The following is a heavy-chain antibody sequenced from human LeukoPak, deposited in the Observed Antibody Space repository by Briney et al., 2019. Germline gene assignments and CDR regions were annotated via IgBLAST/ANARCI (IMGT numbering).Heavy chain of an antibody. CDR2: IWHDGST. V-gene: IGHV4-4*02. D-gene: IGHD6-19*01. J-gene: IGHJ4*02. CDR1: GDSIISNNW. CDR3: ARDPVPVPGVNFDY. Sequence: SETLSLTCAVSGDSIISNNWWNWVRQPPGEGLEWIGQIWHDGSTTYNPSLKSRVTISVDKSNNQFSLDLTSVTAADTAVYYCARDPVPVPGVNFDYWSQGTLVTVSS.